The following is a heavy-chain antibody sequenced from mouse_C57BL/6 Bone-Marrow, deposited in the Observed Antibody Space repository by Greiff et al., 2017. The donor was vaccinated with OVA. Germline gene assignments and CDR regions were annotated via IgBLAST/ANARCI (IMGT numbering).Heavy chain of an antibody. Sequence: DVKLQESGAELVRPGASVKLSCTASGFNIKDDYMHWVKQRPEQGLEWIGWIDPENGDTEYASKFQGKATITADTSSNTAYLQLSSLTSEDTAVYYCTTGADYYGSSPWYFDVWGTGTTVTVSS. CDR3: TTGADYYGSSPWYFDV. CDR1: GFNIKDDY. CDR2: IDPENGDT. V-gene: IGHV14-4*01. J-gene: IGHJ1*03. D-gene: IGHD1-1*01.